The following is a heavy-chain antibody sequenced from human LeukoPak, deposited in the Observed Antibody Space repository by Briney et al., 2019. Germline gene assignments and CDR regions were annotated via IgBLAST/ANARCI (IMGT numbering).Heavy chain of an antibody. D-gene: IGHD3-10*01. J-gene: IGHJ4*02. CDR2: INHSGST. CDR1: GGSFSGYY. Sequence: SETLSLTCAVYGGSFSGYYWSWIRQPPGKGLEWIGEINHSGSTNYNPSLKSRVTISVDTSKNQFSLKLSSVTAADTAVYYCAGGSGYYGDYWGQGTLVTVSS. V-gene: IGHV4-34*01. CDR3: AGGSGYYGDY.